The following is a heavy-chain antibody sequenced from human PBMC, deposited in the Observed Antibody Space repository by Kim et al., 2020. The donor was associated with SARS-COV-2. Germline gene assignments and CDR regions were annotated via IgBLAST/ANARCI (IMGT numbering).Heavy chain of an antibody. J-gene: IGHJ6*02. CDR3: ARATTTRYYGMDV. Sequence: NYAQKCQGRVTITADESTTTAYMELSSLRSEDTAVYYCARATTTRYYGMDVWGQGTTVTVSS. V-gene: IGHV1-69*01. D-gene: IGHD5-12*01.